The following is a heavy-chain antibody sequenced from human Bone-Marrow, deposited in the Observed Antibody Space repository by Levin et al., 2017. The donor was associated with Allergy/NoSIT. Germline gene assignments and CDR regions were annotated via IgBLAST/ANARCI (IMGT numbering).Heavy chain of an antibody. D-gene: IGHD3-16*01. J-gene: IGHJ2*01. CDR3: TRDGGSVASHDWYFDL. V-gene: IGHV3-74*01. CDR2: IKIDGSST. Sequence: ETLSLTCAASGFTFSNYYMHWVRQAPGKGLVWVSRIKIDGSSTNYADSVQGRFTISRDNAKNTVYLQMNSLRADDTAVYYWTRDGGSVASHDWYFDLWGRGTLVTVSS. CDR1: GFTFSNYY.